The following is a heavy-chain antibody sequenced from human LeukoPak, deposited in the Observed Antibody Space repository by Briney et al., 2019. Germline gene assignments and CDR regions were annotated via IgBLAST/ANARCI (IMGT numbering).Heavy chain of an antibody. Sequence: GGSLRLSCAASGFTFSSYWMSWVRQAPGKGLEWVANIKQDGSEKYYVDSVKGRFTISRDNAKNSLYLQMNSLRAEDTAVYYCARENQYNWNYAGQFDYWGQGTLVTVSS. CDR1: GFTFSSYW. CDR2: IKQDGSEK. J-gene: IGHJ4*02. CDR3: ARENQYNWNYAGQFDY. V-gene: IGHV3-7*01. D-gene: IGHD1-7*01.